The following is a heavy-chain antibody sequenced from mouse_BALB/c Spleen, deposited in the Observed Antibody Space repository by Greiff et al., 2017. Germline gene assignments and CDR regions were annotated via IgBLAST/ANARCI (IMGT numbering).Heavy chain of an antibody. CDR2: ISSGGST. D-gene: IGHD2-2*01. V-gene: IGHV5-6-5*01. CDR1: GFTFSSYA. J-gene: IGHJ2*01. Sequence: EVQLVESGGGLVKPGGSLKLSCAASGFTFSSYAMSWVRQTPEKRLEWVASISSGGSTYYPDSVKGRFTISRDNARNILYLQMSSLRSEDTAMYYCARGLWLRPYYFDYWGQGTTLTVSS. CDR3: ARGLWLRPYYFDY.